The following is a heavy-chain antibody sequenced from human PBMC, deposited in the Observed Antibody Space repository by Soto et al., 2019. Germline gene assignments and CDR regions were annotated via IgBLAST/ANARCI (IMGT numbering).Heavy chain of an antibody. Sequence: GGSLRLSCAASGFTSNIYGMHWVRQAPDKGLEWVALISYDGSNQYYADSVKGRFTISRDNSKNTLFLQMNSLRADDTAVYYCAKDQASGQGSFDSWGQGTLVTVS. CDR1: GFTSNIYG. V-gene: IGHV3-30*18. J-gene: IGHJ4*02. CDR3: AKDQASGQGSFDS. CDR2: ISYDGSNQ.